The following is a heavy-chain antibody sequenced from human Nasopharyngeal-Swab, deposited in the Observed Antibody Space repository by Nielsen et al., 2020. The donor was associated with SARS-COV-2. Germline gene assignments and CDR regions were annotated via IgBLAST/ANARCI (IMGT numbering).Heavy chain of an antibody. Sequence: WVRQAPGQGLEWMGWINPNSGSTNYAQKFQGWVTMTRDTSISTAYMELSRLRSDDTAVYYCARGRTSLHYGGNPELDYWGQGTLVTVSS. V-gene: IGHV1-2*04. D-gene: IGHD4-23*01. J-gene: IGHJ4*02. CDR3: ARGRTSLHYGGNPELDY. CDR2: INPNSGST.